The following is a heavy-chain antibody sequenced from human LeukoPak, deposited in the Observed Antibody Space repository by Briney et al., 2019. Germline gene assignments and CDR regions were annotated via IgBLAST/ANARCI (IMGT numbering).Heavy chain of an antibody. V-gene: IGHV1-2*02. J-gene: IGHJ6*03. CDR1: GYTFTSFH. Sequence: ASVKVSCKTSGYTFTSFHVHWVRQAPGQGLEWMGWTNPNSGGTNYAQKFQGRVTMTRDTSISTAYMELSRLRSDDTAVYYCARAPLSIGYYYYMDVWGKGTTVTVSS. D-gene: IGHD3-22*01. CDR2: TNPNSGGT. CDR3: ARAPLSIGYYYYMDV.